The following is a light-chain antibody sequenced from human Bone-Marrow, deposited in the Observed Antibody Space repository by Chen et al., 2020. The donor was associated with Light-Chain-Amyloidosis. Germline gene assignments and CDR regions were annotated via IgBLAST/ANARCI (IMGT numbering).Light chain of an antibody. CDR3: KQSGTTPLT. Sequence: EIVLTQSPGTLSLSPGEGANLSCRASQTISSNYLTWFQQKFGQAPRLLIYGSSSRATGIPERYGGMGSRPYFTRPIVRGEPGDIEMYTWKQSGTTPLTYGFGTKMEIQ. CDR1: QTISSNY. J-gene: IGKJ4*02. CDR2: GSS. V-gene: IGKV3-20*01.